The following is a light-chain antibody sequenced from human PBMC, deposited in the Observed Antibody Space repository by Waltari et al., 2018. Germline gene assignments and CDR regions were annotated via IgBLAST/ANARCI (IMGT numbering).Light chain of an antibody. V-gene: IGLV2-23*02. J-gene: IGLJ3*02. CDR3: CSYTINTTFV. CDR1: RSAVGHYHY. Sequence: QSALTQPASVSGSPGKSITLSCTGPRSAVGHYHYAPWYQQRPGKAPKLVIFDVNKRPSGLSNSFSGSKSGYTASLTISGLQAEDEADYYCCSYTINTTFVFGGGTKLTVL. CDR2: DVN.